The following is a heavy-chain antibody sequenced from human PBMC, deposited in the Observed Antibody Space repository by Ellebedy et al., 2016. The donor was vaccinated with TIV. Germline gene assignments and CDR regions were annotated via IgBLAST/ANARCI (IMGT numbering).Heavy chain of an antibody. V-gene: IGHV3-7*03. CDR1: GYTFSNYW. CDR3: ARDRVVATTYFHYFDY. J-gene: IGHJ4*02. D-gene: IGHD5-12*01. CDR2: IKQDGSEK. Sequence: GESLKISXAASGYTFSNYWMSWVRQAPGKGLEWVASIKQDGSEKYYVGSVKGRFTISRDNAKNSLYVQMNSLRAEDTAVYYCARDRVVATTYFHYFDYWGRGILVTVSS.